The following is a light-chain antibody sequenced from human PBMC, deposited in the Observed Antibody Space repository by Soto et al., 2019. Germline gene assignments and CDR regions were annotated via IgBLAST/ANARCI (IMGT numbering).Light chain of an antibody. J-gene: IGLJ2*01. CDR3: SSYTSSSTVV. Sequence: QSALTQPASVSGSPGQSITISCTGTSSDVGGYNYVSRYQQHPGKAPKLMIYDVSNRPSGVSDRFSGSKSANTASLTISGLQAEDEADYYCSSYTSSSTVVFGGGTKLTVL. CDR1: SSDVGGYNY. V-gene: IGLV2-14*03. CDR2: DVS.